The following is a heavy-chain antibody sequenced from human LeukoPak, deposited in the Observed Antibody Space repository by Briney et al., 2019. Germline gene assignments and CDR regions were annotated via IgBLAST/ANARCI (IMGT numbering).Heavy chain of an antibody. CDR1: AGSISSSNYY. V-gene: IGHV4-39*01. D-gene: IGHD3-10*01. Sequence: SETLSLTCTVSAGSISSSNYYWGWIRQPPGKGLEWIGSIYYSGRTYYNPSLKSRVTISVDTSKKQFSLKLSSVTAADTAVYYCARGRPDGSGSYYKFDPWGQGTLVTVSS. CDR2: IYYSGRT. CDR3: ARGRPDGSGSYYKFDP. J-gene: IGHJ5*02.